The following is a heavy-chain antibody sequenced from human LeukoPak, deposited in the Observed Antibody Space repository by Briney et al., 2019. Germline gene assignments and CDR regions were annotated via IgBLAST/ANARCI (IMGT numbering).Heavy chain of an antibody. CDR1: AGSISSSNYY. V-gene: IGHV4-39*01. D-gene: IGHD3-10*01. Sequence: SETLSLTCTVSAGSISSSNYYWGWIRQPPGKGLEWIGSIYYSGRTYYNPSLKSRVTISVDTSKKQFSLKLSSVTAADTAVYYCARGRPDGSGSYYKFDPWGQGTLVTVSS. CDR2: IYYSGRT. CDR3: ARGRPDGSGSYYKFDP. J-gene: IGHJ5*02.